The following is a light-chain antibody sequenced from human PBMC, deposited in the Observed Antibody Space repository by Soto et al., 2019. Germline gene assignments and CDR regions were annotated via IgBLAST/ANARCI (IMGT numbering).Light chain of an antibody. CDR3: QQYDRFPYT. CDR2: KAS. J-gene: IGKJ2*01. V-gene: IGKV1-5*03. Sequence: DIQMTQSPSTLSASVGDTVTITCRASQSISNWLAWYQQKPGQAPKLLIHKASTLESGVPSRFIGSGSGTEFTLTISSLQPDDFATFYCQQYDRFPYTFGQGTKLEIK. CDR1: QSISNW.